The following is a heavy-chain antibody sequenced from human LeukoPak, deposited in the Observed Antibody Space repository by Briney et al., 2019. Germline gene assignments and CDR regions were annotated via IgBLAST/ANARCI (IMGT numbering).Heavy chain of an antibody. D-gene: IGHD2-21*01. J-gene: IGHJ4*02. Sequence: ASVKVSCKASGYTFTSHGISRVRQDPGQGLEWMGWISAYNGNTNYAQKLQGRVTMPTDTSTSTAYMELRSLRSDDTAVYYCARDLRLVDYWGQGTLVTVSS. CDR2: ISAYNGNT. CDR3: ARDLRLVDY. V-gene: IGHV1-18*01. CDR1: GYTFTSHG.